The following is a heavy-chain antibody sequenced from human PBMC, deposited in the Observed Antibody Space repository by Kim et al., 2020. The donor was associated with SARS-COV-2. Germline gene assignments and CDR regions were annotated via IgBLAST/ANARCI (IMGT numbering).Heavy chain of an antibody. D-gene: IGHD3-10*01. V-gene: IGHV4-59*01. J-gene: IGHJ5*02. CDR3: ARDMVRGAPGWFDP. Sequence: PAPKSRVPISVDTSKNPFSLKLSSVTAADTAGYYCARDMVRGAPGWFDPWGQGTLVTVSS.